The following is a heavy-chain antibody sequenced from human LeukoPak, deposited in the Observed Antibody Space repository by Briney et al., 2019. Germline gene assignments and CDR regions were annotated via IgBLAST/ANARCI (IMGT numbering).Heavy chain of an antibody. CDR2: IYTRGST. V-gene: IGHV4-4*07. J-gene: IGHJ4*02. CDR1: GGSISSYY. CDR3: AREPTSDYGDYVYFDY. Sequence: SETLSLTCTVSGGSISSYYWSWIRQPAGKGLEWIGRIYTRGSTNYNPSLKRRVTMSVDTSKNQFSLTLSSVTAADTAVYYCAREPTSDYGDYVYFDYWGQGTLVTVSS. D-gene: IGHD4-17*01.